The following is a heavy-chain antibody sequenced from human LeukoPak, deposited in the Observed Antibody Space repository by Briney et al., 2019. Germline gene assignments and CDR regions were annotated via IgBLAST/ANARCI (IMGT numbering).Heavy chain of an antibody. J-gene: IGHJ4*02. CDR1: GFTASSNY. CDR2: IYSGGST. Sequence: QAGGSLRLSCAASGFTASSNYMSWVRQAPGKGLEWVSVIYSGGSTYYADSVKGRFTISRDNSKNTLYLQMNSLRAEDTAVYYCAVLCSGGSCYPPGFDYWGQGTLVTVSS. V-gene: IGHV3-53*01. D-gene: IGHD2-15*01. CDR3: AVLCSGGSCYPPGFDY.